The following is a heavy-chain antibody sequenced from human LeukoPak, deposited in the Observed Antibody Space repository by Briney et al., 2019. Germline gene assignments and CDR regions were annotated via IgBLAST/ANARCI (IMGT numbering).Heavy chain of an antibody. V-gene: IGHV4-34*01. CDR2: INHSGST. D-gene: IGHD3-10*01. CDR3: ARGNTWFGYYLDY. CDR1: GGSFSGYY. J-gene: IGHJ4*02. Sequence: PSETLSLTCAVYGGSFSGYYWSWIRQPPGEGLEWIGEINHSGSTNYNPSLKSRVTISVDTSKNQFSLKLSSVTAADTAVYYCARGNTWFGYYLDYRGQGTLVTVSS.